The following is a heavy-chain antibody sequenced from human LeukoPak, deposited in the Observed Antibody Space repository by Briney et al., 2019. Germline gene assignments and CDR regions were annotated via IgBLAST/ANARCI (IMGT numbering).Heavy chain of an antibody. CDR3: ARDRDTAMPYYFDS. V-gene: IGHV4-61*02. CDR1: GGSISSGNYY. Sequence: SETLSLTCTVSGGSISSGNYYWSWIRQPAGTTLEWIGRIRTSGSTNYNPSLKSRVSISIDTSKNQFSLKLSSVTAADTAVYYCARDRDTAMPYYFDSWGQGTLVTVSS. CDR2: IRTSGST. J-gene: IGHJ4*02. D-gene: IGHD5-18*01.